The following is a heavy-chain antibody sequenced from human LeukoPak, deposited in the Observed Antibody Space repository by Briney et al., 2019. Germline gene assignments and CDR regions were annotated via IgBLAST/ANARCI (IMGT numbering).Heavy chain of an antibody. J-gene: IGHJ5*02. CDR1: GYTFTSYG. Sequence: GASVKVSCKASGYTFTSYGISWVRQAPGQGLEWMGWISAYNGNTNYAQKLQGRVTMTTDTSTSTAYMELRSLRSDDTAVYYCARDRYGSGSYYRDNWFDPWGQGTLVTVSS. CDR2: ISAYNGNT. V-gene: IGHV1-18*01. CDR3: ARDRYGSGSYYRDNWFDP. D-gene: IGHD3-10*01.